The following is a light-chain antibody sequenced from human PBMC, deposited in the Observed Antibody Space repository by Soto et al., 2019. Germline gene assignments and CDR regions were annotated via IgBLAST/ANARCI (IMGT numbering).Light chain of an antibody. V-gene: IGKV1-5*03. CDR1: QSISSW. CDR3: QQYNSYPWT. Sequence: DIQMTQSPSTLSASVGDRVTITCRASQSISSWLAWYQQKPGKVPKLLIYKASSLESGVPSRFSGSGSGTEFTLTISSLQPDDCATYYCQQYNSYPWTFGKGTKVEIK. CDR2: KAS. J-gene: IGKJ1*01.